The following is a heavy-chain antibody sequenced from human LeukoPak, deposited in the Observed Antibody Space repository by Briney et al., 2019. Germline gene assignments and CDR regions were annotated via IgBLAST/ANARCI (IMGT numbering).Heavy chain of an antibody. V-gene: IGHV1-18*01. Sequence: ASVKVSCKASGYTFTSYGISWVRQAPGQGLEWMGWISAYNGNTNYAQKLQGRVTMTTGTSTSTAYIELRSLRSDDTAVYYCARAWLGLTGDGYTADNWFDPWGQGTLVTVSS. D-gene: IGHD5-24*01. J-gene: IGHJ5*02. CDR2: ISAYNGNT. CDR1: GYTFTSYG. CDR3: ARAWLGLTGDGYTADNWFDP.